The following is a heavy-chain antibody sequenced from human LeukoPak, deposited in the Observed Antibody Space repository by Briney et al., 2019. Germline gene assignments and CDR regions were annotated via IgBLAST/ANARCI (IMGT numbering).Heavy chain of an antibody. CDR2: TYYRSKWYI. CDR1: GDSVSSNSVA. Sequence: SQTLSLTCAISGDSVSSNSVAWNWIRQSPSRGPEWLGRTYYRSKWYIDYADSAKSRITIRPATSKSQFSLQLNSMTPEDTAIYYCARGRVSAFDIWGQGTMVTVSS. CDR3: ARGRVSAFDI. J-gene: IGHJ3*02. V-gene: IGHV6-1*01. D-gene: IGHD2-8*01.